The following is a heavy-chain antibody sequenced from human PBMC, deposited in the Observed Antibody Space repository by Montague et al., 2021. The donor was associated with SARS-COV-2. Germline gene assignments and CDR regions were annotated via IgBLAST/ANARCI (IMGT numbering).Heavy chain of an antibody. D-gene: IGHD6-13*01. Sequence: SETLSLTCAIYGGSFSGYFWSWIRQSPGKGLEWIGEISYTGPTRYNPSLQSRVSISGDSSENQFSLTLTSVTAADTAVYYCARSHYNVSWCPDWGQGTLVTVSS. CDR1: GGSFSGYF. CDR2: ISYTGPT. J-gene: IGHJ4*02. CDR3: ARSHYNVSWCPD. V-gene: IGHV4-34*01.